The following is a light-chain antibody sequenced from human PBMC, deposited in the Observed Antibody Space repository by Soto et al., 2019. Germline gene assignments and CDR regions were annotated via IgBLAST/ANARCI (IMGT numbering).Light chain of an antibody. CDR1: QGINNY. V-gene: IGKV1-9*01. Sequence: DIQLTQSPSFLSASVGDRVTITCRASQGINNYLGWYQQKPGKAPKLLIYAASTLQSGVPSRFSGSGSGTEFTLTTSSLQPEDFATYYGEEHNSYPITVGPGTKVDI. CDR2: AAS. CDR3: EEHNSYPIT. J-gene: IGKJ3*01.